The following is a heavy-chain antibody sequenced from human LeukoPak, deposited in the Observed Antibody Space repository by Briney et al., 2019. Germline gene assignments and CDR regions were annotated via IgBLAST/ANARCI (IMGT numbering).Heavy chain of an antibody. D-gene: IGHD1-26*01. Sequence: AESLKISCKGSGYTFTSYWIAYVRQMPGHGLEWMGSIYPGDSDTSNSPTLPVHGTISTEKSISTAYPQWSSLKASDTAMYYCARPADGTYYTYFDYWGQGTLVTVSS. V-gene: IGHV5-51*01. CDR2: IYPGDSDT. CDR1: GYTFTSYW. CDR3: ARPADGTYYTYFDY. J-gene: IGHJ4*02.